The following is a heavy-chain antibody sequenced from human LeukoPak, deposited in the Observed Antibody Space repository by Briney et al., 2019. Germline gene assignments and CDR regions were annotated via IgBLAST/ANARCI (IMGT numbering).Heavy chain of an antibody. CDR3: ARDSGIVVPAASMAFDI. CDR1: GFTFSSYS. J-gene: IGHJ3*02. V-gene: IGHV3-21*01. CDR2: ISSSSSYI. D-gene: IGHD2-2*01. Sequence: GGSLRLSCAASGFTFSSYSMNWVRQAPGKGLEWVSFISSSSSYIYYADSVKGRFIISRDNAKNSLYLQMNSLRAEDTAVYYCARDSGIVVPAASMAFDIWGQGTMVTVSS.